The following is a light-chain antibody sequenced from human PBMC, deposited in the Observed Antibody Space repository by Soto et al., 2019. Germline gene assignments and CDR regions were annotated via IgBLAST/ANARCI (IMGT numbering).Light chain of an antibody. V-gene: IGLV2-14*01. CDR3: TSYTSISTLV. J-gene: IGLJ2*01. CDR1: SSDVGSYNY. Sequence: QSALTQPASVSGSPGQSITISCTGSSSDVGSYNYVSWYQQHPGKAPKLMIYEVTNRPSGVSNRFSGSKSGDTASLTISGLQAADEADYYCTSYTSISTLVFGGGTKLNVL. CDR2: EVT.